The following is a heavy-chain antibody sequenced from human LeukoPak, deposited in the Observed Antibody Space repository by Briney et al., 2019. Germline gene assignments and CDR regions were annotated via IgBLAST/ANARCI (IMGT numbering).Heavy chain of an antibody. CDR2: ISAGSGST. V-gene: IGHV3-23*01. CDR3: AIHESSIPY. Sequence: GGSLRLSCAAPGLTFSNYAMTWVRQAPGNGLEWVSGISAGSGSTYCADSVKGRFTISRDNSKNTLYLQMSSLRAEDTAIYYCAIHESSIPYWGQGTLVTVSS. CDR1: GLTFSNYA. J-gene: IGHJ4*02. D-gene: IGHD1-26*01.